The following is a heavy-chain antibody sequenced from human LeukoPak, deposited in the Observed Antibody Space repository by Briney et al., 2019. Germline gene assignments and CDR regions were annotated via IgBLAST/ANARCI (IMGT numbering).Heavy chain of an antibody. J-gene: IGHJ4*02. V-gene: IGHV4-28*01. CDR2: IYYSGST. Sequence: SVTLSLTCAVSGYSISSSNWLGWIRQPPGKGLEWIGYIYYSGSTYYNPSLKGRVTMSVDASQTQFSLKLSSVTAVDTAVYYSARWTGNYYGSGSTYYFAYWGQGTLVTVYS. CDR3: ARWTGNYYGSGSTYYFAY. CDR1: GYSISSSNW. D-gene: IGHD3-10*01.